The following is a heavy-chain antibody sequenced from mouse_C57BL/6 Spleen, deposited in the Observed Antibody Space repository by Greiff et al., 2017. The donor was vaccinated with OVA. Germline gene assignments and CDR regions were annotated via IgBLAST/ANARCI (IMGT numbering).Heavy chain of an antibody. Sequence: QVLLQQSGPELVKPGASVKISCKASGYAFSSSWMNWVKQRPGKGLEWIGRIYPGDGDTNYNGKFKGKATLTADKSSSTVYMQLSSLTSEDYAVYFWARERYAMDYWGQGTSVTVSS. V-gene: IGHV1-82*01. CDR1: GYAFSSSW. J-gene: IGHJ4*01. CDR2: IYPGDGDT. CDR3: ARERYAMDY.